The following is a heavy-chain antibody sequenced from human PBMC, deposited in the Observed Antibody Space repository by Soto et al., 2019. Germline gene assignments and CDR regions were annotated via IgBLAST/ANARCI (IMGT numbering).Heavy chain of an antibody. CDR2: IYYTGST. CDR1: GGSVSSHY. CDR3: ARESAGSGKNNWFDP. J-gene: IGHJ5*02. Sequence: QVQLQESGPGLVRPSETLSVTCTVSGGSVSSHYWSWIRQPPGKGLEWIGYIYYTGSTYYNPSLKGRVTMALDTSRNQGVLQLNAVTAADTAVYYCARESAGSGKNNWFDPWGQGTLVTVSS. D-gene: IGHD3-10*01. V-gene: IGHV4-59*02.